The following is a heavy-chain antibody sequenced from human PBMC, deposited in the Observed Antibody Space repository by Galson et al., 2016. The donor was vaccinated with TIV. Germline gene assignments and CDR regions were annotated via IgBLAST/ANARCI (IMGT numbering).Heavy chain of an antibody. D-gene: IGHD4-11*01. CDR2: IYARGNS. CDR3: AREAGDYNNYAFY. CDR1: GGSISSGNYY. V-gene: IGHV4-61*02. J-gene: IGHJ4*02. Sequence: TLSLTCTVSGGSISSGNYYWSWIRQSAGKGLEWIGRIYARGNSDYNPSLRSRVTISADTSKNQFSLRLSSVTAIDTAVYYCAREAGDYNNYAFYWGQGTLVTVSS.